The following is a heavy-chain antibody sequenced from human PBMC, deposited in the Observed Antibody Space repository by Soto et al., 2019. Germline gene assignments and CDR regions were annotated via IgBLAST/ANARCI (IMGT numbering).Heavy chain of an antibody. D-gene: IGHD2-2*01. CDR1: GFTFGDYA. Sequence: PGGSLRLSCTASGFTFGDYAMSWVRQAPGKGLEWVGFIRSKAYGGTTEYAASVKGRFTISRDDSKSIAYLQMNSLKTEDTAVYYCIVVPADMDYYYYGMDVWGQGTTVTVSS. CDR3: IVVPADMDYYYYGMDV. CDR2: IRSKAYGGTT. V-gene: IGHV3-49*04. J-gene: IGHJ6*02.